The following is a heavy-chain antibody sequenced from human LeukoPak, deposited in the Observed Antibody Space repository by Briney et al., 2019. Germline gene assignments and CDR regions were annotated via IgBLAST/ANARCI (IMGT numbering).Heavy chain of an antibody. CDR2: INPNNGGT. J-gene: IGHJ4*02. V-gene: IGHV1-2*02. Sequence: GASVKDSCKASGYTFTAYYMHWVRQAPGQGLEWMGWINPNNGGTSCAQKFQGRVTMTRDTSISTAYMELSSLRSDDTAVYYCARASGIAVAGTRIDYWGLGTLVTVSS. D-gene: IGHD6-19*01. CDR1: GYTFTAYY. CDR3: ARASGIAVAGTRIDY.